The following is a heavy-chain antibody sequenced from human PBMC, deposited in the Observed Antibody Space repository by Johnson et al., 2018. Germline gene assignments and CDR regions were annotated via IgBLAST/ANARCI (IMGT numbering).Heavy chain of an antibody. CDR3: EKVGGTRGASHTPFMTCYYYLDV. J-gene: IGHJ6*03. CDR1: GFTFSSYA. V-gene: IGHV3-23*01. CDR2: ISGSGGST. D-gene: IGHD4/OR15-4a*01. Sequence: EVQLLESGGGLVQPGGSLRLSCAASGFTFSSYAMSWVRQAPGKGLEWVSAISGSGGSTYYADSVKGRFTISRDNSKNTLYLQMNSLGAEDTAVYFCEKVGGTRGASHTPFMTCYYYLDVGGKGAPVNVSS.